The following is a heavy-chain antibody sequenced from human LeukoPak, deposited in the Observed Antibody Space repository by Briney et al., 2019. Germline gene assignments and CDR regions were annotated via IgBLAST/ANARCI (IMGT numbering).Heavy chain of an antibody. J-gene: IGHJ4*02. CDR2: INTDGRST. Sequence: GGSLRLSCVASGFTFSSHWMHWVRQAPGKGLVWVSRINTDGRSTSYADSVKGRFTISRDNAKNTLYLQMNSLRAEDTAVYYCAKDPANIVVVPAATDYWGQGTLVTVSS. CDR1: GFTFSSHW. D-gene: IGHD2-2*01. CDR3: AKDPANIVVVPAATDY. V-gene: IGHV3-74*01.